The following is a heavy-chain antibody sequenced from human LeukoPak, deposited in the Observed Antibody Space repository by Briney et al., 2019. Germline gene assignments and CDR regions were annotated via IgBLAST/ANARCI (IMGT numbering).Heavy chain of an antibody. Sequence: SETLSLTCTVSGGSISSGGYYCSWIRQHPGKGLEWIGYIYYSGSTYYNPSLKSRVTISVDTSKNQFSLKLSSVTAADTAVYYCARMDSGYYRYDYWGQGTLVTVSS. J-gene: IGHJ4*02. CDR2: IYYSGST. D-gene: IGHD3-22*01. CDR1: GGSISSGGYY. V-gene: IGHV4-31*03. CDR3: ARMDSGYYRYDY.